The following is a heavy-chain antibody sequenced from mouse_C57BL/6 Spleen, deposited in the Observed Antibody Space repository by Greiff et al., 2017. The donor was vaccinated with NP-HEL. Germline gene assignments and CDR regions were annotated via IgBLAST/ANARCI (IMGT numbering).Heavy chain of an antibody. CDR3: ARSSTKIRKAMDY. D-gene: IGHD2-4*01. CDR2: INPNNGGT. V-gene: IGHV1-18*01. J-gene: IGHJ4*01. CDR1: GYTFTDYN. Sequence: EVQLLQSGPELVKPGASVKISCKASGYTFTDYNMDWVKQSHGQSLEWIGDINPNNGGTIYNQKFKGKATLTVDKSSSTAYMELRSLTSEDSAVYYCARSSTKIRKAMDYWGQGTSVTVSS.